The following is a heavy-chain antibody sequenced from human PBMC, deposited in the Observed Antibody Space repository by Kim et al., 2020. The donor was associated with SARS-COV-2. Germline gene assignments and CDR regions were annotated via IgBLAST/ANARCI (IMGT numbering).Heavy chain of an antibody. CDR1: GGSFSGYH. D-gene: IGHD3-10*01. Sequence: SETLSLTCAVYGGSFSGYHWIWIRQPPGKGLEWIGEINHSGSIIHNPSLKSRVSISIDTSKNQFSLKLTSVTAADMAFYYCARGRAGVVPSPLLGLGPHYDYFIMDVWGHGTSVTVSS. J-gene: IGHJ6*02. V-gene: IGHV4-34*01. CDR2: INHSGSI. CDR3: ARGRAGVVPSPLLGLGPHYDYFIMDV.